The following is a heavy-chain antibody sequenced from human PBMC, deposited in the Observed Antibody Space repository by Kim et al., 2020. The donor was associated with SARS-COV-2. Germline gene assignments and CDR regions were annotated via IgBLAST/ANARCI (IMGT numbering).Heavy chain of an antibody. Sequence: GGSLRLSCAASGFTFSSYAMSWVRQAPGKGLEWVSAISGSGGSTYYADSVKGRFTISRDNSKNTLYLQMNSLRAEDTAVYYCAKDPYYYDSSGYYSVGSLGGQGTLVTVSS. CDR2: ISGSGGST. V-gene: IGHV3-23*01. CDR1: GFTFSSYA. J-gene: IGHJ4*02. D-gene: IGHD3-22*01. CDR3: AKDPYYYDSSGYYSVGSL.